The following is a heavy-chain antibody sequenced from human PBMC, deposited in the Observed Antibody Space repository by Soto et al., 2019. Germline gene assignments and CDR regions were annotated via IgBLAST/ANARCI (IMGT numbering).Heavy chain of an antibody. V-gene: IGHV3-23*01. CDR3: AKLVRY. Sequence: EVPLLESGAGLVQPGGSLRLSCVASGLTFSSYAMSWVRQAPGKGLECVSVSTGGGGSTFYADSVKGRFTISRDHSKNILYLPMNSLIAEDAAVYFCAKLVRYWGQGTLVTVSS. CDR1: GLTFSSYA. CDR2: STGGGGST. J-gene: IGHJ4*02. D-gene: IGHD3-10*01.